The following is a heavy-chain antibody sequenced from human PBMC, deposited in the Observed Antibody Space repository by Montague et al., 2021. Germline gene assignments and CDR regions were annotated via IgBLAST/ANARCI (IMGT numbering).Heavy chain of an antibody. V-gene: IGHV3-21*01. Sequence: SRSLSLSASGFTFSYYSMLWVRQAPGQGLQWVSSIDSSSSYIFYVDSLKGRFTISRDNAKNSLSLQINGLRADDTGVYYCARYEVASSRSSIDYWGRGTLVTVSS. CDR1: GFTFSYYS. CDR2: IDSSSSYI. J-gene: IGHJ4*02. CDR3: ARYEVASSRSSIDY. D-gene: IGHD6-6*01.